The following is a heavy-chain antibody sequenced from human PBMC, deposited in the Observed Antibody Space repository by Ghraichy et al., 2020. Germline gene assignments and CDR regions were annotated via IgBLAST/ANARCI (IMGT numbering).Heavy chain of an antibody. CDR3: GRGGTSFGVVAYFFDS. D-gene: IGHD3-3*01. CDR2: IFGGGST. CDR1: GFTVSTNY. J-gene: IGHJ4*02. Sequence: GESLNISCAASGFTVSTNYMTWVRQAPGKGLEWVSVIFGGGSTYYADSVKGRFTISRHTSENTVYLQMNSLRPEDTAVYYCGRGGTSFGVVAYFFDSWGQGTLVTVSA. V-gene: IGHV3-53*04.